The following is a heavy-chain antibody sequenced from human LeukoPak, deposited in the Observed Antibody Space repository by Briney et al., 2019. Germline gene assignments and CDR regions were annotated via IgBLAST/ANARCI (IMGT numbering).Heavy chain of an antibody. CDR1: GYSFTNYG. Sequence: GASVKVSCKTSGYSFTNYGITWVRQAPGQGLEWMGWISGYNSKPFYAQNFQGRVTMTTDTSTSTVYMEVRSLRAEDTAVYYCAKVWGGWGQGTLVTVSS. D-gene: IGHD3-16*01. CDR3: AKVWGG. J-gene: IGHJ4*02. V-gene: IGHV1-18*01. CDR2: ISGYNSKP.